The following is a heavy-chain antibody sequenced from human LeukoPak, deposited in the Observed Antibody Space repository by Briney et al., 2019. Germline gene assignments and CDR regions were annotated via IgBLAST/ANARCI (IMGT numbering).Heavy chain of an antibody. CDR3: ARDLQQNDAFDI. J-gene: IGHJ3*02. Sequence: ASVKVSCKASGGTFSSYAISWLRQAPGQGLEWMEKIIPIFGTANYAQKFQGRVTITADESTSTAYMELSSLRSEDTAVYYCARDLQQNDAFDIWGQGTMVTVSS. CDR2: IIPIFGTA. V-gene: IGHV1-69*13. CDR1: GGTFSSYA.